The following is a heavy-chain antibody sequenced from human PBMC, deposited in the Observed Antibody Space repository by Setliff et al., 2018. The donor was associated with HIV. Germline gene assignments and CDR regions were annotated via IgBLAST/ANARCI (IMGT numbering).Heavy chain of an antibody. Sequence: GGSLRLSCAASEFTFNSYPMTWVRQAPGKGLERVSSISGSGDDTQYVDSVKGRFTISRDNSKNTLYLQMSSLRADDTALYYCAKDHSSFGVAVAANKGGFDYWGQGTLVTVSS. CDR2: ISGSGDDT. D-gene: IGHD6-19*01. CDR1: EFTFNSYP. V-gene: IGHV3-23*01. J-gene: IGHJ4*02. CDR3: AKDHSSFGVAVAANKGGFDY.